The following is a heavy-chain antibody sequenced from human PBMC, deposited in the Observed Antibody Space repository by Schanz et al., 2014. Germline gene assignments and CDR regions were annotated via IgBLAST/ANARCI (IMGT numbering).Heavy chain of an antibody. J-gene: IGHJ4*02. CDR2: INPSGGST. CDR1: GYSFTDYA. CDR3: ARDGEAAAGCDY. V-gene: IGHV1-46*03. D-gene: IGHD6-13*01. Sequence: QLMQSGSEVRKPGASVRVSCKASGYSFTDYAIHWVRQAPGQGLEWMGIINPSGGSTSYAQKFQGRVTMTRDTSTSTVYMELSSLRSEDTAVYYCARDGEAAAGCDYWGQGTLVTVSS.